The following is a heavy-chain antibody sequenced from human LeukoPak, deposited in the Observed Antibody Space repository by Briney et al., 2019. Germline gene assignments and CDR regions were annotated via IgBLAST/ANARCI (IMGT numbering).Heavy chain of an antibody. D-gene: IGHD3-22*01. J-gene: IGHJ5*01. V-gene: IGHV1-18*01. CDR1: TSR. CDR2: IGTYGGDT. Sequence: ASVKVSCKATSRISWVRQAPGQGLEWMGWIGTYGGDTYYAQKFQGRITVTTDTSTSTVYMELGNLRSDDTAVYYCARDLWNFYDDSGYNRDFDSWGQGTLVTVPS. CDR3: ARDLWNFYDDSGYNRDFDS.